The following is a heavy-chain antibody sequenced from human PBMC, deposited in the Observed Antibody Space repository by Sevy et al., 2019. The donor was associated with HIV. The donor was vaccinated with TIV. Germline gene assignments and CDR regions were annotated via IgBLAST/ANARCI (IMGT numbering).Heavy chain of an antibody. CDR2: IGYDGSND. V-gene: IGHV3-30*02. D-gene: IGHD6-19*01. Sequence: GGSLRLSCTASGFSFNNYGMHWVRQAPGKGLEWVAIIGYDGSNDYYADSVKGRLTISRDNSKNTLSLQMNSLRVEDTAVYYCAREGGYTSAWSPGNHWGQGTLVTVSS. CDR1: GFSFNNYG. CDR3: AREGGYTSAWSPGNH. J-gene: IGHJ4*02.